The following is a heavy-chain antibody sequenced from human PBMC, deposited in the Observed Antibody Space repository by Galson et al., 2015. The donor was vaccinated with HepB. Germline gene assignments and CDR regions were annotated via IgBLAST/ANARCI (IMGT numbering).Heavy chain of an antibody. Sequence: SVKVSCKASGYTSTSYGISWVRQAPGQGLEWMGWISAYNGNTNYAQKLQGRVTMTTDTSTSTAYIELRSLRSDDTAVYYCAREKKGIAVAGTFDYWGQGTLVTVSS. J-gene: IGHJ4*02. D-gene: IGHD6-19*01. CDR2: ISAYNGNT. CDR1: GYTSTSYG. CDR3: AREKKGIAVAGTFDY. V-gene: IGHV1-18*04.